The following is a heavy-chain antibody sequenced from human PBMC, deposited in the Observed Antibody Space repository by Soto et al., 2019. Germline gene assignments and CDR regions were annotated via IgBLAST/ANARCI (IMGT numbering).Heavy chain of an antibody. Sequence: PGGTPEICSAASGFTCSSYEMNCVRQAPGKRLEWVSYISSSGSTIYYADSVKGRFTISRDNAKNSLYLQMNRLRAEDTDVYYCARDPRYDFWSGYECFYGMDFWCQGT. CDR3: ARDPRYDFWSGYECFYGMDF. V-gene: IGHV3-48*03. CDR2: ISSSGSTI. J-gene: IGHJ6*01. CDR1: GFTCSSYE. D-gene: IGHD3-3*01.